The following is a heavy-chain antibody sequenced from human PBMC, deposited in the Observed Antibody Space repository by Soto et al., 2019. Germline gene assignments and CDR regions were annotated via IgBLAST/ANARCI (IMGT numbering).Heavy chain of an antibody. Sequence: QVQLVQSGAEVKKPGASVKVSCKASGYTFTSYDINWVRQATGQGLEWMGWMNPNSGNTGYAQKFQGRVTMTRNTSISRAYMELSSLRSEDTAVYYCARSREYYDILTGYWYYYYGMDVWGQGTTVTVSS. CDR2: MNPNSGNT. J-gene: IGHJ6*02. CDR3: ARSREYYDILTGYWYYYYGMDV. D-gene: IGHD3-9*01. V-gene: IGHV1-8*01. CDR1: GYTFTSYD.